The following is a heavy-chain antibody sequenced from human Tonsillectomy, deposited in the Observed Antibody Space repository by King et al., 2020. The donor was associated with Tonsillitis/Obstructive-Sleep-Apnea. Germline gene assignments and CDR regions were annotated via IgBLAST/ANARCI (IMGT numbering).Heavy chain of an antibody. J-gene: IGHJ2*01. V-gene: IGHV4-39*01. Sequence: LQLQESGPGLVKPSETLSLTCTVSGGSISTSNSYWGWIRQPPGKGLEWIGSMFFSGSTYYNPSLRSRVTISVDPSKKQFSLKLSSVTAADSAVYYCARRSPYYGSGNDWYFDLWGRGTLVTVSS. D-gene: IGHD3-10*01. CDR3: ARRSPYYGSGNDWYFDL. CDR2: MFFSGST. CDR1: GGSISTSNSY.